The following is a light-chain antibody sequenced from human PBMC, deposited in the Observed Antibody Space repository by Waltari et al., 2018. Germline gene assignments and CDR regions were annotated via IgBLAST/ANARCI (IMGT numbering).Light chain of an antibody. CDR3: TSFRSGASWV. J-gene: IGLJ3*02. V-gene: IGLV2-14*03. CDR1: NNDVGAHNH. CDR2: DVN. Sequence: QSALTQPAPVSGAPGQSIIISCAGTNNDVGAHNHVSCFPHHPGKAPNLIIHDVNKRPSGVSSRFSASKSDNTASLTISGLQAEDEANYYCTSFRSGASWVFGGGTTLTVL.